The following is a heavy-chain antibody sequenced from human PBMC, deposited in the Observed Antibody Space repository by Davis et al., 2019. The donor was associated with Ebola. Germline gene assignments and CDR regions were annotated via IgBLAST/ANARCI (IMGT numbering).Heavy chain of an antibody. V-gene: IGHV3-64D*08. J-gene: IGHJ4*02. CDR1: GFTFSAHT. CDR3: VKEGTTTIWVDSDN. D-gene: IGHD1-26*01. Sequence: ESLKISCSASGFTFSAHTMHWVRQAPGKGLEYVSVISSSGKTYYADSVKGRFTISRDNSQNNVYLQMTSLRVEDTAVYYCVKEGTTTIWVDSDNWGQGTLVTVSS. CDR2: ISSSGKT.